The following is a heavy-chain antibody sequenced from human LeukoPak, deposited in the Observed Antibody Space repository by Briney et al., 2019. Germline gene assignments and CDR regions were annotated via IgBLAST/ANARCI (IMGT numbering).Heavy chain of an antibody. Sequence: GGSLRLSCAASGFTLSSYAMSWVRQAPGKGLEWVSATSSSDAGTYCAESVRGRFTISRDNSKNTLFLQMNSLRAEDAAVYYCAKGVRFGPTQDMWGQGTMVTVSS. V-gene: IGHV3-23*01. CDR2: TSSSDAGT. J-gene: IGHJ3*02. CDR1: GFTLSSYA. D-gene: IGHD3-10*01. CDR3: AKGVRFGPTQDM.